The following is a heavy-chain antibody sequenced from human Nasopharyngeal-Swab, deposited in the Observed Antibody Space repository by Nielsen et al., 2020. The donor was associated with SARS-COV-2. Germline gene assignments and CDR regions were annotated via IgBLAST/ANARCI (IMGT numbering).Heavy chain of an antibody. D-gene: IGHD3-10*02. J-gene: IGHJ4*02. CDR1: GGTFSSYA. CDR3: ARDDPESPMVGAWYFDY. V-gene: IGHV1-69*13. CDR2: IIPIFGTA. Sequence: SVKVSCKASGGTFSSYAISWVRQAPGQGLEWMGGIIPIFGTANYARKFQGRVTITADESTSTAYMELSSLRSEDTAVYYCARDDPESPMVGAWYFDYWGQGTLVTVSS.